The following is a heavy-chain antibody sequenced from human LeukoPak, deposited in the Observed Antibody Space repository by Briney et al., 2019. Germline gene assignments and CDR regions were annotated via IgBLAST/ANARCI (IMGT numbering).Heavy chain of an antibody. J-gene: IGHJ4*02. Sequence: GGSLRLSCAASGFTFSSYAMSWVRQAPGKGLEWVPAISGSGGSTYYANSVKGRFTISRDNSKNTLYLQMNSLRAEDTAVYYCAKDPPRWIVVALFDYWGQGTLVTVSS. CDR2: ISGSGGST. V-gene: IGHV3-23*01. D-gene: IGHD3-22*01. CDR3: AKDPPRWIVVALFDY. CDR1: GFTFSSYA.